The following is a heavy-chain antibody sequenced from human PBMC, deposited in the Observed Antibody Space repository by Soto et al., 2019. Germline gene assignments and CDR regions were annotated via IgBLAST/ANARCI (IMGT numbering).Heavy chain of an antibody. Sequence: QVQLQESGPGLVKPSQTLSLTCTVSGGSISSGGYYWSWIRQHPGKGLEWIGYIYYSGSTYYNRSLKSRVTISVDTSKNQFALKLSSVTAADTAVYYCARDLGSGDYFGFLGYWGQGTLVTVSS. CDR3: ARDLGSGDYFGFLGY. V-gene: IGHV4-31*03. D-gene: IGHD4-17*01. CDR1: GGSISSGGYY. J-gene: IGHJ4*02. CDR2: IYYSGST.